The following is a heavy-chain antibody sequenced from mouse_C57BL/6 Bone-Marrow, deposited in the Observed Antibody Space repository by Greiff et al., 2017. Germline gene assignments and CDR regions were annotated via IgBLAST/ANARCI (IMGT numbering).Heavy chain of an antibody. Sequence: EVQRVESGAELVRPGASVKLSCTASGFNIKDDYMHWVKQRPEQGLEWSGWIDPENGDTEYAPKFQGKATITADTSSNTAYLQLSSLTSEDTAVYYCLYYYRYYFDYWGQGTTLTVSS. V-gene: IGHV14-4*01. J-gene: IGHJ2*01. CDR3: LYYYRYYFDY. CDR2: IDPENGDT. CDR1: GFNIKDDY. D-gene: IGHD1-1*01.